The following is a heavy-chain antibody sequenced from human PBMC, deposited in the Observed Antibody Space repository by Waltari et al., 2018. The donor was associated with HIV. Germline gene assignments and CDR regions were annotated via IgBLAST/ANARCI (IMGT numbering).Heavy chain of an antibody. D-gene: IGHD3-22*01. Sequence: EVQLVESGGGLIQPGGSLRLSCAASGLTVSSNYMSWVRQAPGKGLEWVSVIYSSGKTYYADSVKGRFTISRDNSKNTLYLQMNRLRVEDTAVYYCDMYYYDSSGYSAAVWGQGTTVTVSS. J-gene: IGHJ6*02. CDR1: GLTVSSNY. CDR3: DMYYYDSSGYSAAV. CDR2: IYSSGKT. V-gene: IGHV3-53*01.